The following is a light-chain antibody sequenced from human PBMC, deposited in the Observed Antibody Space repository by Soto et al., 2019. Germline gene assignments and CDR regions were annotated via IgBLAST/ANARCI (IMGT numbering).Light chain of an antibody. CDR3: QHYNSYSEA. CDR2: KAS. V-gene: IGKV1-5*03. CDR1: QTISSW. Sequence: DIQMTQSRSTMSGSVGDSVSITCRASQTISSWLAWYQQKPGKATKLLIYKASTLKSGAPSRFSGSGSGTEFTLTISSLQPDDFATYYCQHYNSYSEAFGQGTKVDI. J-gene: IGKJ1*01.